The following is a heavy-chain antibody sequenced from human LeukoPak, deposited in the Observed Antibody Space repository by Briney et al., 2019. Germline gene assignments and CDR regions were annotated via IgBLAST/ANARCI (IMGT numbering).Heavy chain of an antibody. CDR3: ATRSITIFGVVIIGWFDP. Sequence: ASVKVSCKASGYTLTELSMHWVRQAPGKGLEWMGGFDPEDGETIYAQKFQGRVTMTEDTSTDTAYMELSSLRSEDTAVYYCATRSITIFGVVIIGWFDPWGQGTLVTVSS. CDR1: GYTLTELS. J-gene: IGHJ5*02. V-gene: IGHV1-24*01. D-gene: IGHD3-3*01. CDR2: FDPEDGET.